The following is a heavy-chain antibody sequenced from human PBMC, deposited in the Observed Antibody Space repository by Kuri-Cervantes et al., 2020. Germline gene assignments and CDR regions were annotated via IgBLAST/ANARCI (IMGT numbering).Heavy chain of an antibody. CDR2: VSNSSSTI. D-gene: IGHD6-19*01. CDR3: ARDHGGIAVAGHLGY. Sequence: GGSLRLSCAASGFTFSSYAMHWVRQAPGKGLEWVPYVSNSSSTIYYADSVKGRFTISRDNAKNSLYLQMNSLRDGDTAVYYCARDHGGIAVAGHLGYWGQGTLVTVSS. J-gene: IGHJ4*02. CDR1: GFTFSSYA. V-gene: IGHV3-48*02.